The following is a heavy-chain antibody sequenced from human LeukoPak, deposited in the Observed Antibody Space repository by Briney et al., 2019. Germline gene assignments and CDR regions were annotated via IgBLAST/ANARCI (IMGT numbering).Heavy chain of an antibody. V-gene: IGHV1-2*02. Sequence: ASVKVSCKASGYTFTVYYMHWVRQAPGQGLEWMGWITPNCGGTNYAQKFQGRVTMTRDTSISTAYMELSRLRSDDTAVYYCASQRVWFGDTRGYFDYWGQGTLVTVSS. CDR3: ASQRVWFGDTRGYFDY. D-gene: IGHD3-10*01. CDR1: GYTFTVYY. CDR2: ITPNCGGT. J-gene: IGHJ4*02.